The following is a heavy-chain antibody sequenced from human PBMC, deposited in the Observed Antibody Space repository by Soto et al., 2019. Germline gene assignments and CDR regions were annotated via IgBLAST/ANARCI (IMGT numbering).Heavy chain of an antibody. Sequence: SETLSLTCTVSGGSFKSGSYSWSWIRQPAGKGLEWIGRMYNSERTNYNPSLKSRVTMSMDTSKNQFSLRLTSVTAADTAVYFCAREPLAHSYFDLWGQGTLVTVSS. CDR3: AREPLAHSYFDL. V-gene: IGHV4-61*02. CDR2: MYNSERT. J-gene: IGHJ4*02. CDR1: GGSFKSGSYS.